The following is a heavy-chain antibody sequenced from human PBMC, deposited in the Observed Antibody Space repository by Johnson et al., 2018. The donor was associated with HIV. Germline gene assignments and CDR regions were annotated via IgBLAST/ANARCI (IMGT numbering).Heavy chain of an antibody. J-gene: IGHJ3*02. V-gene: IGHV3-23*04. CDR2: ITGSGGST. Sequence: AQLVESGGGLVKPGGSPRLSCAASGFIFNSYAMNWVRQTPGKGLEWVSGITGSGGSTYYADSVKGRFTISRDNSKNTLYLQMNSLRAEDTAVYYCARGDYDILTGYAFDIWGQGTMVTVSS. CDR1: GFIFNSYA. CDR3: ARGDYDILTGYAFDI. D-gene: IGHD3-9*01.